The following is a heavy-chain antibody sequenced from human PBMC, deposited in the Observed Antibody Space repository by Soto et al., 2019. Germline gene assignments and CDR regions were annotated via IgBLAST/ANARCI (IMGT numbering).Heavy chain of an antibody. D-gene: IGHD3-22*01. CDR3: AKGRYYYDSSGYYY. CDR1: GFTFSSYA. CDR2: ISGSGGST. J-gene: IGHJ4*02. Sequence: PVGSLRLSCAASGFTFSSYAMSWVRQAPGKGLEWVSAISGSGGSTYYADSVKGRFTISRDNSKNTLYLQMNSLRAEDTAVYYCAKGRYYYDSSGYYYWGQGTLVTVSS. V-gene: IGHV3-23*01.